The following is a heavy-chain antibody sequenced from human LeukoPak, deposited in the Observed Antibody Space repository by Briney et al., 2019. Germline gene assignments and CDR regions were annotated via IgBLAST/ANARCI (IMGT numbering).Heavy chain of an antibody. V-gene: IGHV1-69*04. CDR2: IIPILGIA. CDR3: AKKADYYGMDV. D-gene: IGHD6-13*01. Sequence: ASVKVSCKASGGTFSSYAISWVRQAPGQGLEWMGRIIPILGIANYAQKFQGRVTITADKSTSTAYMELSSLRSEDTAVYYCAKKADYYGMDVWGQGTTVTVSS. J-gene: IGHJ6*02. CDR1: GGTFSSYA.